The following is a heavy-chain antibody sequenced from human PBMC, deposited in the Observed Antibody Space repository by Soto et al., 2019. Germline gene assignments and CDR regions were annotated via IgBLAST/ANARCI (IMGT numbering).Heavy chain of an antibody. J-gene: IGHJ6*04. V-gene: IGHV4-59*08. CDR3: ARLKAYYYDIGV. Sequence: VSWGTIIDYDGSWIIQLPGKGLEWIGYIYFSGSTNYNPSLKSRVTISVDTSKNQFSLKLSSVTAADTAVYYCARLKAYYYDIGVRGKRTTVSVSS. CDR1: WGTIIDYD. CDR2: IYFSGST.